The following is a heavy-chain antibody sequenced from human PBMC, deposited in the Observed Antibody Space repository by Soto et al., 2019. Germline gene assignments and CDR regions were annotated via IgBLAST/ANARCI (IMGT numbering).Heavy chain of an antibody. D-gene: IGHD3-22*01. V-gene: IGHV3-30-3*01. J-gene: IGHJ4*02. Sequence: QVQLVESGGGVVQPGRSLRLSCAASGFTFSNYAMHWVRQAPGKGLEWVAVISYDGSNKYYADSVKGRFTISRENSNNTLYQQMNSLRAEDTAVYYCAREPAYYYDSSSYSASFGYWGQGTLVTVSS. CDR3: AREPAYYYDSSSYSASFGY. CDR1: GFTFSNYA. CDR2: ISYDGSNK.